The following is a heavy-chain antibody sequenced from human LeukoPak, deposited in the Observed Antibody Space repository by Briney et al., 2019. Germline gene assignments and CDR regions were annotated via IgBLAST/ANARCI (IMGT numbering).Heavy chain of an antibody. D-gene: IGHD2-15*01. V-gene: IGHV4-4*07. CDR1: DGPLSTYY. J-gene: IGHJ4*02. CDR2: IYTTGST. CDR3: ARDLGGGSFDF. Sequence: SETLSLTCTVPDGPLSTYYWSSIRQPARKGLEWIGRIYTTGSTNYNPSLKSRVTMSVDTSKNQFSLKLSSVTAADTAVYYCARDLGGGSFDFWGQGTLVTVSS.